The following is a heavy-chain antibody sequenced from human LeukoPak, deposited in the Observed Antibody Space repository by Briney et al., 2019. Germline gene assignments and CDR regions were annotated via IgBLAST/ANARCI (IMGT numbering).Heavy chain of an antibody. CDR2: MRKDGSDK. CDR1: GFTLGNYG. Sequence: GGSLRLSCTASGFTLGNYGTHWVRQGPGKGLEWVSFMRKDGSDKKYVDSVKGRFTISRDNSKNTLYLQMNNLRAEDTAVYYCAVADDSDVWSGYWGQGTLVTVSS. V-gene: IGHV3-30*02. D-gene: IGHD3-3*01. CDR3: AVADDSDVWSGY. J-gene: IGHJ4*02.